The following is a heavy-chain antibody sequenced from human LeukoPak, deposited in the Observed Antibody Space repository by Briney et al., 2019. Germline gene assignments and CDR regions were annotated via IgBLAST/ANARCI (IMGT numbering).Heavy chain of an antibody. J-gene: IGHJ4*02. Sequence: SETLSLTCTVAGETMRNYYWNWIRQPPGKGLEWIGYIDHSGNTIYNYNPSLTSRVIISEDASQNQFSLKLSSVTAADTAVYYCARMTRVPFYVIDYWGQGTLVTVSS. CDR3: ARMTRVPFYVIDY. D-gene: IGHD3-16*01. CDR1: GETMRNYY. V-gene: IGHV4-59*08. CDR2: IDHSGNT.